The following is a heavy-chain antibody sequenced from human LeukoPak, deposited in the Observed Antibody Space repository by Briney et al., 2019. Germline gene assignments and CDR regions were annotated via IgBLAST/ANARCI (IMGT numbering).Heavy chain of an antibody. Sequence: GGSLRLSCAASGFTFSSYAMHWVRQAPGKGLEWVAVISYDGSNKYYADSVKGRFTISRDNSKNTLYLQMNSLRAEDTAVYYCARVRSGLDIWGQGTTVTVSS. CDR2: ISYDGSNK. CDR3: ARVRSGLDI. J-gene: IGHJ3*02. D-gene: IGHD3-10*01. V-gene: IGHV3-30*04. CDR1: GFTFSSYA.